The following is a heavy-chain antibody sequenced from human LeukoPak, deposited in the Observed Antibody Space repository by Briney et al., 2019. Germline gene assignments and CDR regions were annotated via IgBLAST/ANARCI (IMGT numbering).Heavy chain of an antibody. CDR1: GYSFTSYW. CDR2: IDPSDSYT. V-gene: IGHV5-10-1*01. Sequence: GESLKISCKGSGYSFTSYWISWVRQMPGKGLEWMGRIDPSDSYTNYSPSFQGHVTISADKSTSTAYLQWSSLKASDTAMYYCARHVGGFFYYYGMDVWGKGTTVTVSS. J-gene: IGHJ6*04. CDR3: ARHVGGFFYYYGMDV. D-gene: IGHD3-10*01.